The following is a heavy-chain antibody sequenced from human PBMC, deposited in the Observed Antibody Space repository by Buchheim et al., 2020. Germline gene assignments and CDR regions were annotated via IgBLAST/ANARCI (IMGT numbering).Heavy chain of an antibody. CDR2: IDYSGST. Sequence: QLQLQESGPGLVKPSETPSLTCTVSGGSISSSSYYWGWIRQPPGKGLEWIGSIDYSGSTYYNPSFKSRVTISVDTSKNQFSLKLSSVTAADTAVYYCARVAGYDFWSGGNWFDPWGQGTL. J-gene: IGHJ5*02. V-gene: IGHV4-39*01. D-gene: IGHD3-3*01. CDR3: ARVAGYDFWSGGNWFDP. CDR1: GGSISSSSYY.